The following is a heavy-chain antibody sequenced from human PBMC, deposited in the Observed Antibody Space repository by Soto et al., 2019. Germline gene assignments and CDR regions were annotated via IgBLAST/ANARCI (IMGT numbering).Heavy chain of an antibody. CDR1: GYTFTSYY. CDR2: INPSGGST. D-gene: IGHD6-6*01. V-gene: IGHV1-46*01. Sequence: QVQLVQSGAEVKKPGASVKVSCKASGYTFTSYYMHWVRQAPGQGLEWMGIINPSGGSTSYAQNFQGRVNMTRDPSTSTVYRELSSLRSEDTAVYYCARGGYSSSDYYGMDVWGQGTTVPVSS. J-gene: IGHJ6*02. CDR3: ARGGYSSSDYYGMDV.